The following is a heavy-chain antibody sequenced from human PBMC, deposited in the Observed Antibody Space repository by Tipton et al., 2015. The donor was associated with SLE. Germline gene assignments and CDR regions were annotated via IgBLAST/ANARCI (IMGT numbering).Heavy chain of an antibody. CDR1: GVSISSYY. V-gene: IGHV4-4*07. CDR2: IHSTGST. Sequence: TLSLTCSVSGVSISSYYWSWIRQPAGKALEWIGRIHSTGSTDYNPSLRSRITMSIDMSKNQFSLDLNSVTAADTAVYFCAREGFLEWLLFDSWGQGTLVTVSS. CDR3: AREGFLEWLLFDS. D-gene: IGHD3-3*01. J-gene: IGHJ4*02.